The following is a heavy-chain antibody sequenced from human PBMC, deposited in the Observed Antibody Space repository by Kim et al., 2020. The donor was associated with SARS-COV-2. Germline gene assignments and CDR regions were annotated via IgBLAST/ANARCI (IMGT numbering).Heavy chain of an antibody. CDR3: ARYGGSPVIDY. Sequence: TTYHPAPRQRVTISVEPSKNRFSLKRSSVTAADTAVYYCARYGGSPVIDYWGQGTLVTVSS. D-gene: IGHD3-16*01. CDR2: T. V-gene: IGHV4-39*01. J-gene: IGHJ4*02.